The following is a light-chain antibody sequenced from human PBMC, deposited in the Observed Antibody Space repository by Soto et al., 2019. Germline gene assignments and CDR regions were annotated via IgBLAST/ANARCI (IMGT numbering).Light chain of an antibody. V-gene: IGKV2D-29*02. CDR2: EVS. CDR1: QSLLHITGETF. Sequence: DVGMTQTPLSLSVAAGQPASISLKSSQSLLHITGETFLFWYLQKPGQSPQLLIYEVSTRVSGVPDRFSGSGSGTDFTLEISRVETDDVGIYYCMQSTQLPPTFGQGTRLEI. CDR3: MQSTQLPPT. J-gene: IGKJ5*01.